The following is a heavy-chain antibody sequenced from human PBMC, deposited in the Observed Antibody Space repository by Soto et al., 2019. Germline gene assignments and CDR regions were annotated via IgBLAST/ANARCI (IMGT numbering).Heavy chain of an antibody. J-gene: IGHJ5*02. CDR2: IYSGGST. CDR1: GFTVSSNY. D-gene: IGHD6-13*01. V-gene: IGHV3-66*01. CDR3: ARDRRIAAAGAWWFDP. Sequence: EVQLVESGGGLVRPGGSLRLSCAASGFTVSSNYMSWVRQAPGKGLEWVSVIYSGGSTYYADSVKGRFNISRDNSKNTLYLQMNSLRAEDTAVYYCARDRRIAAAGAWWFDPWGQGTLVTVSS.